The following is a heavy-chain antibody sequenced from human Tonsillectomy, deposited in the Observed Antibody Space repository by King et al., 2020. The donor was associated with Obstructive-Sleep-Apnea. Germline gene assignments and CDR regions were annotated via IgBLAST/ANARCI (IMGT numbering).Heavy chain of an antibody. CDR1: RYTFASYD. D-gene: IGHD3-22*01. Sequence: QLVQSGAEVKKPGASVKVSCKASRYTFASYDINWVRQATGQGLEWMGWMNPNSGNTGYAQKFQGRVTMTRNTSISTAYMELSSLRSEDTAVYYCATSKYYYDSSGFHWNYWGQGTLVTVSS. CDR2: MNPNSGNT. V-gene: IGHV1-8*01. CDR3: ATSKYYYDSSGFHWNY. J-gene: IGHJ4*02.